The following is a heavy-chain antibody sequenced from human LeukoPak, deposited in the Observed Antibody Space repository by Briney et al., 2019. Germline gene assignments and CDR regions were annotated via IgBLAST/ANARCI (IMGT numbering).Heavy chain of an antibody. CDR1: GFTFSSYA. J-gene: IGHJ1*01. D-gene: IGHD3-22*01. Sequence: QPGGSLRLSCAASGFTFSSYAMSWVRQAPGKGLEWVSAISGSGGSTYYADSVKGRFTISRDNSKNTLYLQMNSLRAEDTAVYYCAKDAGYYDSSGYWGYFQHWGQGTPVTVSS. CDR2: ISGSGGST. V-gene: IGHV3-23*01. CDR3: AKDAGYYDSSGYWGYFQH.